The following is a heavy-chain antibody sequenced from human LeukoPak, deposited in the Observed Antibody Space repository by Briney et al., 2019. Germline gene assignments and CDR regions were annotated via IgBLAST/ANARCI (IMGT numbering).Heavy chain of an antibody. V-gene: IGHV3-30*18. D-gene: IGHD6-19*01. CDR2: ISYDGSNK. Sequence: PGGSLRLSCAASGFTFSSYGMHWVRQAPGKGLEWVAVISYDGSNKYYADSVKGRFTISRDNSKNTLYLQMNSLRAEDTAVYYCAKDSPRRSGWYPDYNWFDPWGQGTLVTVSS. CDR1: GFTFSSYG. J-gene: IGHJ5*02. CDR3: AKDSPRRSGWYPDYNWFDP.